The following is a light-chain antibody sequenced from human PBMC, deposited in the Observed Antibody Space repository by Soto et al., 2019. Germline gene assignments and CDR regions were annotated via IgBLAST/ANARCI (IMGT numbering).Light chain of an antibody. CDR3: QQYNSYPWT. CDR1: QSISSW. J-gene: IGKJ1*01. V-gene: IGKV1-5*01. Sequence: QMTQSPSTLSASVGDRVTITCRASQSISSWLAWYQQKTGKAPKLLIYDASSLESGVPSRFSGSGSGTEFTLTISSLQPDDFATYYCQQYNSYPWTFGQGTKVEIK. CDR2: DAS.